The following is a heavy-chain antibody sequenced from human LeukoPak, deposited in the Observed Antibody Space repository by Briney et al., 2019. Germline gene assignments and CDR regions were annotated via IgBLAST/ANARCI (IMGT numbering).Heavy chain of an antibody. D-gene: IGHD3-10*02. Sequence: SETLSLTCPVSGGSIRSGSYYWSWIRQPAGKGLEWIGRIYTSGSTNYNPSLKSRVTISVDTSKNQFSLKLSSVTAADTAVYYCARGVRNYYVVWGQGTLVTVSS. V-gene: IGHV4-61*02. CDR2: IYTSGST. CDR1: GGSIRSGSYY. CDR3: ARGVRNYYVV. J-gene: IGHJ4*02.